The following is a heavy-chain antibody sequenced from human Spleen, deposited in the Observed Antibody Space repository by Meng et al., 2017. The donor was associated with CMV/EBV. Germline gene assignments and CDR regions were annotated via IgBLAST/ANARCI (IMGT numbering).Heavy chain of an antibody. Sequence: SETLSLTCTVSGTSIHSSGHYWGWIRQPPGKGLEWIGTIYYSGTTHYSPSLKSRVTISLDPSKNHFSLRLTSVTAADTALYYCVRDLERILGNYYHYGMDVWGQGTTVTVSS. CDR2: IYYSGTT. V-gene: IGHV4-39*07. J-gene: IGHJ6*02. CDR1: GTSIHSSGHY. CDR3: VRDLERILGNYYHYGMDV. D-gene: IGHD5-24*01.